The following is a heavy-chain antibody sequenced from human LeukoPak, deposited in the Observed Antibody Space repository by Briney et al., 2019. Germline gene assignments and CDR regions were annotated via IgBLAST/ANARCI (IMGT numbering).Heavy chain of an antibody. Sequence: GGSLRLSCAASGFPFSSFSMNWVRQIQGKGLEWVSSISGISDYKFYADSVKGRFTVSRDNVKNSLYLEMHSLTVEDTGVYFCARDRGSGWYGDLGYWGQGTLVTVSS. J-gene: IGHJ4*02. CDR2: ISGISDYK. V-gene: IGHV3-21*06. CDR3: ARDRGSGWYGDLGY. D-gene: IGHD6-19*01. CDR1: GFPFSSFS.